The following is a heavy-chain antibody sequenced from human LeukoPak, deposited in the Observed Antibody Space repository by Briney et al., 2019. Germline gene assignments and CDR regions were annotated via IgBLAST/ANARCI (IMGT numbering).Heavy chain of an antibody. CDR2: IDSTSTYI. Sequence: GGSLRLSCAASRFTFSTYSMNWVRQAPGKGLEWVSSIDSTSTYIYYADSVKGRFTISRVNAKNSLYLQMDSLRAEDTAVYYCARDSLVGSTTPVFDYWGQGTLVTVSS. CDR3: ARDSLVGSTTPVFDY. V-gene: IGHV3-21*04. J-gene: IGHJ4*02. D-gene: IGHD1-26*01. CDR1: RFTFSTYS.